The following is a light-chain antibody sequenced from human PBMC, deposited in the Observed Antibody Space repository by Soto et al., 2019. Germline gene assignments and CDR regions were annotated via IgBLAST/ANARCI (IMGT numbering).Light chain of an antibody. V-gene: IGKV3-20*01. CDR1: QNISTTH. J-gene: IGKJ4*01. CDR2: GAS. CDR3: QQLNSYPLT. Sequence: EIVLTQSPGTLSLSPGERATLSCRASQNISTTHLAWYQQKPGQPPRLLIHGASSRATGIPDRFSGSGSGTHFTLNISSQQPEDLATYSCQQLNSYPLTFGGGTKVEIK.